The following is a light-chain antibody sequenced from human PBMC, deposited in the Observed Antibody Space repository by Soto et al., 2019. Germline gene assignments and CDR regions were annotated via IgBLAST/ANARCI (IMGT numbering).Light chain of an antibody. CDR2: DAS. CDR3: QQRSKWPPLT. J-gene: IGKJ4*01. CDR1: QSVSSY. Sequence: EIVLTQSPATLSLSPGDRATLSCRASQSVSSYLAWYQQKPGQAPRLLIYDASNRATGIPARFSGSGSGTDFTLTISSLEPEDLAVYYCQQRSKWPPLTFGGGTKVEIK. V-gene: IGKV3-11*01.